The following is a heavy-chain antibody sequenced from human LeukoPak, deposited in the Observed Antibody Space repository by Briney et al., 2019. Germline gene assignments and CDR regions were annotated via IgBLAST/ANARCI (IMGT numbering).Heavy chain of an antibody. CDR3: ARGPPYYYGSGEGFDP. CDR1: GFTFSSYW. V-gene: IGHV3-7*01. CDR2: IKQDGSEK. J-gene: IGHJ5*02. Sequence: GGSLRLSCAASGFTFSSYWMSWVRQAPGKGLEWVANIKQDGSEKYYVDFVKGRFTISRDNAKNSLYLQMNSLRAEDTAVYYCARGPPYYYGSGEGFDPWGQGTLVTVSS. D-gene: IGHD3-10*01.